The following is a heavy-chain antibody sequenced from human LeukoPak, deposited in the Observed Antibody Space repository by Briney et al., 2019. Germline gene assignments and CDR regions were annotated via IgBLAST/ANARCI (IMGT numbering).Heavy chain of an antibody. CDR3: ARSPGQCSGGSCATGY. J-gene: IGHJ4*02. V-gene: IGHV3-74*01. CDR2: INGDGSST. D-gene: IGHD2-15*01. CDR1: GFTFSSYW. Sequence: GGSLRLSCAASGFTFSSYWMHWVRQAPGKGLVWVSRINGDGSSTNYADSVKGRFTISRDNAKNTLYLQMNSLRAEDTAVYYCARSPGQCSGGSCATGYWGQGSLVTVSS.